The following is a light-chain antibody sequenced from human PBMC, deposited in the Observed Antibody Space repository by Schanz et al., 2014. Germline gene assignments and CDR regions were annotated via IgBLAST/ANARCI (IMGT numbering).Light chain of an antibody. CDR1: SGDVGEYNY. Sequence: QSALTQPRSMSGSPGQSVTISCTGTSGDVGEYNYVSWFQQYPGKAPKLMIYDVSTRPLGVPDRFSGSKSGTSASLAITGLQTEDEASYYCQTYDISQTGLWLFGGGTKLTVL. CDR3: QTYDISQTGLWL. V-gene: IGLV2-11*01. CDR2: DVS. J-gene: IGLJ3*02.